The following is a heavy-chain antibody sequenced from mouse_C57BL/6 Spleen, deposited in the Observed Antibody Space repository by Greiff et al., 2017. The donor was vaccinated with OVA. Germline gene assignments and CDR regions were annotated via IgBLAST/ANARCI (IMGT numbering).Heavy chain of an antibody. CDR2: FYPGSGSI. D-gene: IGHD2-4*01. J-gene: IGHJ4*01. CDR3: ARHEEGDYDAYYAMDY. Sequence: QVQLQQSGAELVKPGASVKLSCKASGYTFTEYTIHWVKQRSGQGLEWIGWFYPGSGSIKYNEKFKDKATLTADKSSSTVYMELSRLTSEDAAVYFCARHEEGDYDAYYAMDYWGQGTSVTVSS. V-gene: IGHV1-62-2*01. CDR1: GYTFTEYT.